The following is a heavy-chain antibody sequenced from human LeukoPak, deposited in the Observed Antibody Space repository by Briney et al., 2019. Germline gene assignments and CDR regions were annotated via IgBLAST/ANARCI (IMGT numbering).Heavy chain of an antibody. CDR1: GRSFSGYY. Sequence: PSETLSLTCAVYGRSFSGYYWSWIRQPPGKGLEWIGEINHSGSTNYNPSLKSRVTISVDTSKNQFSLKLSSVTAADTAVYYCARGIGVPVPKLDYWGQGTLVTVSS. J-gene: IGHJ4*02. CDR3: ARGIGVPVPKLDY. CDR2: INHSGST. V-gene: IGHV4-34*01. D-gene: IGHD2-8*01.